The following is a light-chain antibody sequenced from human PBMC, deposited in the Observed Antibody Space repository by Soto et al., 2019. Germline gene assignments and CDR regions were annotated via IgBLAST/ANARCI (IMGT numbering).Light chain of an antibody. CDR3: ISYTGSSASYV. J-gene: IGLJ1*01. V-gene: IGLV2-14*01. CDR1: SSDIGGYTH. CDR2: EVT. Sequence: QSVLTQPASVSGSPGQSITISCTGTSSDIGGYTHVAWYQQHPGKVPKLVIYEVTNQPSGVASRFSGSKSGNTASLTISGLQAEDEADYYCISYTGSSASYVFGTGTKVTVL.